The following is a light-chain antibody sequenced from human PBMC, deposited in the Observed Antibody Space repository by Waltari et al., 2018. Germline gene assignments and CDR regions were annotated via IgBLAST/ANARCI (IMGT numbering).Light chain of an antibody. V-gene: IGLV7-46*01. CDR1: TGPVTSDNW. CDR3: LLAYSGVRV. Sequence: QAVVIQEASLTVSPGGTVTLTCGANTGPVTSDNWAYWFQQKPGQVPRTLIYDTDNRHSWTPVRFSASIVGDKAALTLSGAQPDDEADYDCLLAYSGVRVFGGGTKWTVL. CDR2: DTD. J-gene: IGLJ3*02.